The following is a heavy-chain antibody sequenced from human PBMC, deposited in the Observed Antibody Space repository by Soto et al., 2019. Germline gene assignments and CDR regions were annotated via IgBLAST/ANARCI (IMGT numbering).Heavy chain of an antibody. D-gene: IGHD3-22*01. V-gene: IGHV3-7*05. CDR2: ISQDGSEQ. CDR3: ARVSNRGYAAFFDF. CDR1: GYSFSSYW. Sequence: EVRLVESGGVLVQPGGSLRLSCVASGYSFSSYWMTWVRRAPGLGLEWVANISQDGSEQYYGASVGGRCTISSDNAKDSLFLHMNILTGEDTAVYFCARVSNRGYAAFFDFWGQGTRVTVS. J-gene: IGHJ4*01.